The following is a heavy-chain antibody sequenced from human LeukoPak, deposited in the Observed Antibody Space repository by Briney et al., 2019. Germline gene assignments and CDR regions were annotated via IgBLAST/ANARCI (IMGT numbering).Heavy chain of an antibody. J-gene: IGHJ6*02. CDR3: AREVYGSGGSNYYYYGMDV. Sequence: GRSLRLSCAASGFTFSSYAMHWVRQAPGKGLEWVAVISYDGSNKYYADSVKGRFTISRDNSKNTLYLQMNSLRAEDTAVYYCAREVYGSGGSNYYYYGMDVWGQGTTVTVSS. CDR2: ISYDGSNK. V-gene: IGHV3-30-3*01. D-gene: IGHD3-10*01. CDR1: GFTFSSYA.